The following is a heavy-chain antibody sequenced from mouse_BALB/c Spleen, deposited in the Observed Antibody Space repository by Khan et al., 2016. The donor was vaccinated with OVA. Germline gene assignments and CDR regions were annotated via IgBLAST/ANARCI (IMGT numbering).Heavy chain of an antibody. Sequence: EVQLQQSGTVLARPGASVKMSCKASGYSFTSYWMHWVKQRPGQGLEWIGAIYPGNSDTSYNQKFKGKAKLTADPSASTAYMELRSLTNEDSAGYYGTDGNYVGWFAYWGQGTLVTVSA. V-gene: IGHV1-5*01. D-gene: IGHD2-1*01. CDR2: IYPGNSDT. CDR1: GYSFTSYW. J-gene: IGHJ3*01. CDR3: TDGNYVGWFAY.